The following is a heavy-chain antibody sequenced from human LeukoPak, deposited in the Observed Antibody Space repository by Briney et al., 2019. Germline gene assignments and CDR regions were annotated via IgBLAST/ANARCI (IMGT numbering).Heavy chain of an antibody. Sequence: GGSLRLSCAASGFTFSDYYMTWIRQAPGKGLEWVSVIYSADNTYYADSVKGRFIISRDNSKNTVYLQMNSLRAEDTAVYYCARDRAYGDYASWGQGTLVTVSS. J-gene: IGHJ5*02. D-gene: IGHD4-17*01. V-gene: IGHV3-53*01. CDR1: GFTFSDYY. CDR3: ARDRAYGDYAS. CDR2: IYSADNT.